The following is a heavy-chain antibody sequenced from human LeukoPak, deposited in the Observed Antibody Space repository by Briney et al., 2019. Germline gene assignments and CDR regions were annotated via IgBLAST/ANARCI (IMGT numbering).Heavy chain of an antibody. CDR1: GFTFSSYG. J-gene: IGHJ4*02. CDR3: AKLKDYYGSGSHITRSFDY. Sequence: GGSPRLSCAASGFTFSSYGVHWVRQAPGKGLEWVAFIRYDGSNKYYADSVKGRFTISRDNSKNTLYLQMNSLRAEDTAVYYCAKLKDYYGSGSHITRSFDYWGQGTLVTVSS. D-gene: IGHD3-10*01. CDR2: IRYDGSNK. V-gene: IGHV3-30*02.